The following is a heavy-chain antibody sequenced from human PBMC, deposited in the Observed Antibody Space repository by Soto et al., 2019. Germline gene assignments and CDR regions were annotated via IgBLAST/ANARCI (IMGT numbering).Heavy chain of an antibody. J-gene: IGHJ5*02. Sequence: SETLSLTCTVSGGSISSSSYYWGWIRQPPGKGLEWIGSIYYSGSTYYNPSLKSRVTISVDTSKNQFSLKLSSVTAADTAVYYCAGHERLYQLLSQEFWFDPWGQGTLVTVSS. CDR2: IYYSGST. CDR3: AGHERLYQLLSQEFWFDP. V-gene: IGHV4-39*01. D-gene: IGHD2-2*01. CDR1: GGSISSSSYY.